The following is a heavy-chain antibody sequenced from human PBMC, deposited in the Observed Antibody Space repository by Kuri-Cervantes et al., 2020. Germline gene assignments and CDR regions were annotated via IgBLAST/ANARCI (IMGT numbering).Heavy chain of an antibody. D-gene: IGHD4-23*01. Sequence: GESLKISCAASGFTFSGYWMHWFRQAPGEGLVWVSRIHSDGTGTNYADSVKGRFTISIDNAKNMLYLQMDSLRVEDTAVYYCARVWDYSGNPWYFDYWGRGTLVTVSS. CDR1: GFTFSGYW. V-gene: IGHV3-74*01. J-gene: IGHJ4*02. CDR2: IHSDGTGT. CDR3: ARVWDYSGNPWYFDY.